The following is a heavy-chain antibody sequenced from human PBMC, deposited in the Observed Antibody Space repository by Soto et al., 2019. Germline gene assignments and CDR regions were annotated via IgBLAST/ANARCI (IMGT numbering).Heavy chain of an antibody. CDR1: GGAISIGDYY. V-gene: IGHV4-30-4*01. D-gene: IGHD6-6*01. Sequence: PSETLSLTCTVSGGAISIGDYYLRWSRQPPGKGLEWIGYIYYSGSTYYNPSLKSRVTISVDTSKNQFSLKLSSVTAADTAVYYFSRDRSLAARPANSSMDVWGQGRSVAVSS. J-gene: IGHJ6*02. CDR2: IYYSGST. CDR3: SRDRSLAARPANSSMDV.